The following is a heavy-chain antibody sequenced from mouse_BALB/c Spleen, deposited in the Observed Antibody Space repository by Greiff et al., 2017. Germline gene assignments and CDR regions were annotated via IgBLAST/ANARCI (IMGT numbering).Heavy chain of an antibody. J-gene: IGHJ3*01. CDR1: GFTFSSYA. CDR3: AILNWDGFAY. D-gene: IGHD4-1*02. V-gene: IGHV5-9-4*01. CDR2: ISSGGSYT. Sequence: EVQRVESGGGLVKPGGSLKLSCAASGFTFSSYAMSWVRQSPEKRLEWVAEISSGGSYTYYPDTVTGRFTISRDNAKNTLYLEMSSLRSEDTAMYYCAILNWDGFAYWGQGTLVTVSA.